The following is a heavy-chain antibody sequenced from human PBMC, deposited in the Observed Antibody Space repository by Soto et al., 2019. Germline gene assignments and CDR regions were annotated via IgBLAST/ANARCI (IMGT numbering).Heavy chain of an antibody. D-gene: IGHD2-8*02. Sequence: GGSLRLSCAAPGFTFRSSWMHWVRQVPEKGWVWFSRIILGGSITNNADAAKGRFTIYIATVKNTLYLQMNSLRAEDMAVYYCVKHGRGVGCSYRPDYWGQRTLVTVSS. V-gene: IGHV3-74*01. CDR2: IILGGSIT. CDR1: GFTFRSSW. CDR3: VKHGRGVGCSYRPDY. J-gene: IGHJ4*02.